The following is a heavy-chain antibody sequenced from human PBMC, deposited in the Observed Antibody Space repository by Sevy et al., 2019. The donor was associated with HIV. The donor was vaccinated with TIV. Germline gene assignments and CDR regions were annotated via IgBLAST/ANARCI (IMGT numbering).Heavy chain of an antibody. V-gene: IGHV3-30-3*01. D-gene: IGHD2-21*02. J-gene: IGHJ4*02. Sequence: GGSVRLSCAASGFTFSSYAMHWVRQAPGKGLEWVAVISYDGSNKYYADSVKGRFTISRDNSKNTLYLQMNSLRAEDTAVYYCARDLRSSGSVVTAIPGLDYWGQGTLVTVSS. CDR2: ISYDGSNK. CDR1: GFTFSSYA. CDR3: ARDLRSSGSVVTAIPGLDY.